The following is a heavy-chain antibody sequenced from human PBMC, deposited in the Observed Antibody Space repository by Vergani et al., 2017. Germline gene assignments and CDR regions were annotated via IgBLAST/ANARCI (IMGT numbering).Heavy chain of an antibody. CDR1: GGTFDTHA. Sequence: QVQLVQSGAEVQKPESSVKVSCRASGGTFDTHAFSWVRQAPGKGLEWMAWIRPYTGHTIYAQKFQDRVTMTADTSTNTAYMELRSLRSDDTAVYFCARVAPSNSEVTPTAFDVWGQGTMVTVSS. V-gene: IGHV1-18*01. CDR2: IRPYTGHT. CDR3: ARVAPSNSEVTPTAFDV. D-gene: IGHD1-1*01. J-gene: IGHJ3*01.